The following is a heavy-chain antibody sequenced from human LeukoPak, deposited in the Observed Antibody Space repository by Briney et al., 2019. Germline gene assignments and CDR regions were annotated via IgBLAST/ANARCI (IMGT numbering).Heavy chain of an antibody. J-gene: IGHJ4*02. CDR1: GGSISSYY. D-gene: IGHD3-16*01. Sequence: SETLSLTCTVSGGSISSYYWSWIRQPAGKGLEWIGRIYTSGSTNYNPSLKSRVTISVDTSKNQFSLKLSSVTAADTAVYYCAIWAGDYVWGSYSFDYWGQGTLVTVSS. V-gene: IGHV4-4*07. CDR3: AIWAGDYVWGSYSFDY. CDR2: IYTSGST.